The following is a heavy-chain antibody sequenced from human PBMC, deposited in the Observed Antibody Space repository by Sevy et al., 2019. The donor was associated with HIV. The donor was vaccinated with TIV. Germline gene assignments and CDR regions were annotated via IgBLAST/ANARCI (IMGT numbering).Heavy chain of an antibody. D-gene: IGHD1-26*01. CDR1: GFTFSSYA. CDR2: ISASGGST. CDR3: AKDLYSWELRGPDY. V-gene: IGHV3-23*01. Sequence: GSLRLSCAASGFTFSSYAMSWVRQAPGKGLEWVSAISASGGSTYYADSVKGRFTISRDNSKNTLYLQMNSLRAEDTAVYYCAKDLYSWELRGPDYWGQGTLVTVSS. J-gene: IGHJ4*02.